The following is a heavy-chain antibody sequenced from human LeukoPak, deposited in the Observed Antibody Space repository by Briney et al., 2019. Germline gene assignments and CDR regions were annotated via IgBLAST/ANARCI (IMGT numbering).Heavy chain of an antibody. CDR3: ARGYSSSWYPYYYYYGMDV. Sequence: SQTLSLTCAISGDSVSSNSAAWNWLRQSPSRGLEWLGRTYYRSKWYNDYAVSVKSRITINPDTSKNQFSLQLNSVTPEDTAVYYCARGYSSSWYPYYYYYGMDVWGKGTTVTVSS. V-gene: IGHV6-1*01. J-gene: IGHJ6*04. CDR2: TYYRSKWYN. CDR1: GDSVSSNSAA. D-gene: IGHD6-13*01.